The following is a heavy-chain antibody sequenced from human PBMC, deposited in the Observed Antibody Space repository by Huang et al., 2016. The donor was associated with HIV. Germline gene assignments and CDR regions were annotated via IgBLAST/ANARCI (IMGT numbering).Heavy chain of an antibody. Sequence: EVQLVESGGGLVRPGRSLRLSCAASGFTFDDYAMHWVRQTPGKCLEWVSCINWKSGNIAYADSVRGRFTISRDNAKNSLYLQMNSLRPEDTALYYCAKDWGYDFGAFDFWGRGTMVTVSS. CDR1: GFTFDDYA. J-gene: IGHJ3*01. V-gene: IGHV3-9*01. D-gene: IGHD3-16*01. CDR3: AKDWGYDFGAFDF. CDR2: INWKSGNI.